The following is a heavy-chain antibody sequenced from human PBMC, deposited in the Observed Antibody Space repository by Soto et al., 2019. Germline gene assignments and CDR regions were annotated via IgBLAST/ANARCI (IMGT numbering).Heavy chain of an antibody. V-gene: IGHV4-59*08. D-gene: IGHD4-17*01. CDR3: ARGDYEGYYYFDY. Sequence: SETLSLTCTVSGGSISSYYWSWIRQPPGKGLEWIGYIYYSGSTNYNPSLKSRVTISVDTSKNQFSLKLSSVTAADTAVYYCARGDYEGYYYFDYWGQGTLVTVS. J-gene: IGHJ4*02. CDR2: IYYSGST. CDR1: GGSISSYY.